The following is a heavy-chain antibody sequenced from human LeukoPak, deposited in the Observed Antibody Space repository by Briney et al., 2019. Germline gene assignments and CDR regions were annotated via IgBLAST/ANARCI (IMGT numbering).Heavy chain of an antibody. J-gene: IGHJ4*02. CDR3: ARDRVGSGWPRPYYFEV. D-gene: IGHD6-19*01. CDR2: INPNTGAT. CDR1: GYTLTGYY. V-gene: IGHV1-2*02. Sequence: AASVKVSCKASGYTLTGYYLHWVRQAPGQGLEWMGWINPNTGATHSAQKFQGRITMTRDTSISTAYMDLSRLRSDDTAVYYCARDRVGSGWPRPYYFEVWGQGTLVTVSS.